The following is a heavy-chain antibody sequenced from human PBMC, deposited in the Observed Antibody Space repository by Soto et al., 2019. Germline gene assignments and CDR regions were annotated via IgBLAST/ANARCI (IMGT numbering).Heavy chain of an antibody. D-gene: IGHD3-10*01. CDR1: GGSIRSGDHY. V-gene: IGHV4-31*03. J-gene: IGHJ3*02. CDR2: IHYRGKT. Sequence: QVQLQESGPGLVKPSQTLSLTCTVSGGSIRSGDHYWSWIRQHTGKGLEWIGYIHYRGKTYYNPSLGSRVTISIDTSQSQFSLKMNSVTAADTAVYYCARVFLRFGEISPEFGCFDTWGQGIVVTVST. CDR3: ARVFLRFGEISPEFGCFDT.